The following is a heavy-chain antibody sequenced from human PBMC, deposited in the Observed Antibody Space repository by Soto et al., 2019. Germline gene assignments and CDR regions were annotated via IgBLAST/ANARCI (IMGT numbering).Heavy chain of an antibody. CDR1: GDSISSGTYF. D-gene: IGHD7-27*01. J-gene: IGHJ4*02. CDR3: TGDSTGESY. Sequence: QVQLQESGPGLVKPSQTLSLSCTVSGDSISSGTYFWSWIRQHPGKGLEWIGYISNSGRISYNPSLKSRVTMSMDTSKNQFSLKLSSVTAADPAVYYCTGDSTGESYWGQGSLVTVSS. CDR2: ISNSGRI. V-gene: IGHV4-31*03.